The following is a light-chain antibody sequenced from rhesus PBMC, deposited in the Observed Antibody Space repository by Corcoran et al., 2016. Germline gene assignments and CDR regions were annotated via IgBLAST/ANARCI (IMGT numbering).Light chain of an antibody. CDR2: KAS. J-gene: IGKJ2*01. Sequence: DIQMTQSPSSLSASVGDTVTITCRASQSISSWLAWYQQKPGKAPKLLIYKASTLKSGVPSRFNGSGSGTDCTLTISSLQSEDFATAYCQQYSSSPYSFAQGTKVEIK. CDR3: QQYSSSPYS. CDR1: QSISSW. V-gene: IGKV1-22*01.